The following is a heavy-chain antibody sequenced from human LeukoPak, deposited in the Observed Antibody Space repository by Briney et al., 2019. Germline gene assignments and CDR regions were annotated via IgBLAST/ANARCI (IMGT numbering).Heavy chain of an antibody. V-gene: IGHV3-23*01. CDR2: ISGSGGST. D-gene: IGHD2-2*01. CDR3: AKDGLGYCSSTSCPRSGGDY. J-gene: IGHJ4*02. Sequence: GGSLRLSCAASGFTFSSYAMSWVRQAPGKGLEWVSAISGSGGSTYYADSVKGRFTISRDNSKNTLYLQMNNLRAEDTAVYYCAKDGLGYCSSTSCPRSGGDYWGQGTLVTVSS. CDR1: GFTFSSYA.